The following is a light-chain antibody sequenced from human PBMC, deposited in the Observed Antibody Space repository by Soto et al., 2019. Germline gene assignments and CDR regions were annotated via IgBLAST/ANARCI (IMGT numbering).Light chain of an antibody. V-gene: IGKV1-33*01. J-gene: IGKJ4*01. CDR2: DAS. CDR1: QAIRFY. Sequence: DTQMTQSPSSLSASIGDSVTITCQASQAIRFYVNWYQQKPGKAPKRLIYDASTLEVGVPSRFSGSGSGTDFTFTINNLQPEDLATYYCQQYNSLPLTFGGGTKVDIK. CDR3: QQYNSLPLT.